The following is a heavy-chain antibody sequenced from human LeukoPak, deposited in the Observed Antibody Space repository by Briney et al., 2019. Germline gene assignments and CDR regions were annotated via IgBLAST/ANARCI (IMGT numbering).Heavy chain of an antibody. V-gene: IGHV4-31*03. CDR1: GGSISSGGYY. CDR3: ASYYYDSSGYQLFDY. Sequence: SETLSLTCTVSGGSISSGGYYWSWIRQHPGTGLEWIGYIYYSGSTYYNPSLKSRVTISVDTSKNQFSLKLSSVTAADTAVYYCASYYYDSSGYQLFDYWGQGTLVTVSS. D-gene: IGHD3-22*01. CDR2: IYYSGST. J-gene: IGHJ4*02.